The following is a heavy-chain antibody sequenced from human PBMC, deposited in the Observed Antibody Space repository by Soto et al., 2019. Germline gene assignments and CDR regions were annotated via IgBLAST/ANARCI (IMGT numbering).Heavy chain of an antibody. D-gene: IGHD6-13*01. J-gene: IGHJ5*02. CDR2: IIPIFGTA. CDR1: GGTFSSYA. V-gene: IGHV1-69*13. CDR3: ARDVGTSRYNWFDP. Sequence: ASVKVSCKASGGTFSSYAISWVRQAPGQGLEWMGGIIPIFGTADYAQKFQGRVTITADESTSTAYMELSSLRSEDTAVYYCARDVGTSRYNWFDPWGQGTLVTVSS.